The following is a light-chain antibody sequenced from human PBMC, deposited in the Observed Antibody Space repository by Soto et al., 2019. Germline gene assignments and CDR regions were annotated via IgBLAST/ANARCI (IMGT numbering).Light chain of an antibody. CDR3: QQRINWPIT. J-gene: IGKJ4*01. V-gene: IGKV3-11*01. Sequence: ASQSVSSYLAWYQQKPGQAPRLLISDATNRATGTPARFSGSGSGTDFTLTIDSLEPEDFAVYYCQQRINWPITFCGGTK. CDR1: QSVSSY. CDR2: DAT.